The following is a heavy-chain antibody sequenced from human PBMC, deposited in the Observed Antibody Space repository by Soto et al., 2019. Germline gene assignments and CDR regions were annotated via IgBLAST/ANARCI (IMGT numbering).Heavy chain of an antibody. CDR1: GVTFSTSG. CDR3: ARVSPCICGGGNCYRLDSFFDS. Sequence: QVQLVQSGAEVKKPGSSLKVSCKTSGVTFSTSGISWVRQGPGQGLEWMGGIIPLFGTPKYARKFQGRVSITADEYGTTTVMELSGLRSDDTAVYYFARVSPCICGGGNCYRLDSFFDSWGQGSLVVVSS. CDR2: IIPLFGTP. D-gene: IGHD2-21*01. J-gene: IGHJ5*01. V-gene: IGHV1-69*01.